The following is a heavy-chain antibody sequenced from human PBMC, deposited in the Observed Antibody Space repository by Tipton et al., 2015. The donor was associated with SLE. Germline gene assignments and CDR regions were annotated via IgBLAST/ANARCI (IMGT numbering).Heavy chain of an antibody. CDR2: IYHSGST. Sequence: TLSLTCAVSGGSISSSNWWSWVRQPPGKGLEWIGEIYHSGSTYYNPSLKSRVTISVDTSKNQFSLKLSSVTAADTAVYYCAREGAVAGYYGMDVWGQGTTVTVSS. CDR1: GGSISSSNW. V-gene: IGHV4-4*02. J-gene: IGHJ6*02. D-gene: IGHD6-19*01. CDR3: AREGAVAGYYGMDV.